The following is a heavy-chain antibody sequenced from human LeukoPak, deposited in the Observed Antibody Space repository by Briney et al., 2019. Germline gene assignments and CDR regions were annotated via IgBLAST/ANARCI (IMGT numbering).Heavy chain of an antibody. CDR3: ARDSKAAAGLGRRYYYYYYMDV. Sequence: PGGSPRLSCAASEFTFSSYGMHWVRQAPGKGLEWVAVIWYDGSNKYYADSVKGRFTISRDNSKNTLYLQMNSLRAEDTAVYYCARDSKAAAGLGRRYYYYYYMDVWGKGTTVTVSS. CDR1: EFTFSSYG. CDR2: IWYDGSNK. V-gene: IGHV3-33*01. D-gene: IGHD6-13*01. J-gene: IGHJ6*03.